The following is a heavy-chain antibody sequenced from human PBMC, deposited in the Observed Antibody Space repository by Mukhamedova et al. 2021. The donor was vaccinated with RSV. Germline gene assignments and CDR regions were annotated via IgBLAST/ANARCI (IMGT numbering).Heavy chain of an antibody. J-gene: IGHJ3*01. CDR2: ISGSGGST. V-gene: IGHV3-23*01. D-gene: IGHD1-14*01. CDR1: A. Sequence: AMNWVRQAPGKGLEWVSSISGSGGSTYYADSVKGRFTISRDNSKNTLFLQMNSLRAEGTAAYYCAKDSRYQPEGAFDLRVHGTMV. CDR3: AKDSRYQPEGAFDL.